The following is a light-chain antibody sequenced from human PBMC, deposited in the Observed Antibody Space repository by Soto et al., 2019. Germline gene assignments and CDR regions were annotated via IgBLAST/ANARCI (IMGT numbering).Light chain of an antibody. CDR3: QQYDNLPLT. CDR2: DAS. CDR1: QDISNF. J-gene: IGKJ4*01. V-gene: IGKV1-33*01. Sequence: DIQMTQSPSDMSASVGDRVTITCRASQDISNFLVWYQQKPGKAPKLLIYDASNLETGVPSRFSGSGSGTDFTFTISSLQPEDIATYYCQQYDNLPLTFGGGTKVDNK.